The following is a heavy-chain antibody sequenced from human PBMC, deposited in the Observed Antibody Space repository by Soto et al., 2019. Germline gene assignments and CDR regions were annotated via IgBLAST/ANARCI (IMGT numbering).Heavy chain of an antibody. D-gene: IGHD4-17*01. CDR3: ARCDFGDYVPSLDH. V-gene: IGHV1-18*01. J-gene: IGHJ4*02. CDR2: ISVYNGHT. CDR1: GYTFSSYG. Sequence: QVHLMQSGAEVKSPGASVRVSCKASGYTFSSYGVSWVRQAPGQGLEFMGWISVYNGHTNYAQKFQGRVTMITDTSASTAYMELRSLRSADTVVYFCARCDFGDYVPSLDHWGQRTLVTVSA.